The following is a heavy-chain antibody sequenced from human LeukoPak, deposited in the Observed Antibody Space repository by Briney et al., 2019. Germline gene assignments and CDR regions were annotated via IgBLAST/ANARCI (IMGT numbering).Heavy chain of an antibody. CDR3: ARATVTTEGDYFDY. CDR2: ISHGGST. J-gene: IGHJ4*02. D-gene: IGHD4-17*01. CDR1: GYSISSGYF. V-gene: IGHV4-38-2*02. Sequence: SETLSLTCTVSGYSISSGYFWGWIRQPPGKGLEWIGTISHGGSTYYNPSLKSRVTISVDTSKNQFSLNLSSVTAADTAVFYCARATVTTEGDYFDYWGQGTLATVSS.